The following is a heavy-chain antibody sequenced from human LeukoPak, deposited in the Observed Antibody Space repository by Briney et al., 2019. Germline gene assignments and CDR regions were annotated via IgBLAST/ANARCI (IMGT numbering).Heavy chain of an antibody. J-gene: IGHJ4*02. CDR3: AKGSFGSSSFSYLDY. Sequence: PGGSLRLSCAASGFTFSNAWMSWVRQAPGKGLEWVGRIKSKTDGGTTDYAAPVKGRFTISRDDSKNTLYLQMNSLRAEDTAVYYCAKGSFGSSSFSYLDYWGQGTLVTVSS. V-gene: IGHV3-15*01. CDR2: IKSKTDGGTT. D-gene: IGHD6-6*01. CDR1: GFTFSNAW.